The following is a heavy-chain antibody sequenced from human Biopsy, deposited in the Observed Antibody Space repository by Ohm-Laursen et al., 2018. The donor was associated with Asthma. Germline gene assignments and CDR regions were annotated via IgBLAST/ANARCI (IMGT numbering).Heavy chain of an antibody. Sequence: SSVKVSCKASGGTFSSYAISWVRQAPGQGLEWMGGIIPIFGTANYAQKFQGRVTITADESTSTAYMELSSLRSEDTAAYYCAESDYYGSGYFYGMDVWGQGTTVTVSS. CDR1: GGTFSSYA. D-gene: IGHD3-10*01. CDR3: AESDYYGSGYFYGMDV. J-gene: IGHJ6*02. CDR2: IIPIFGTA. V-gene: IGHV1-69*01.